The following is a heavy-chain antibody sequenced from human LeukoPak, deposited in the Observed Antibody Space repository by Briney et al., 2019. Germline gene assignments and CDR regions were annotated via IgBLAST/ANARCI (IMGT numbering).Heavy chain of an antibody. D-gene: IGHD1-1*01. CDR2: ISGSNSYI. CDR1: GFTFSSYT. Sequence: GGSLRLSCAASGFTFSSYTMHWIRQAPGKGLEWVSSISGSNSYIFYADPVKGRFTVSRDNAKDSLYLQMDSLRAEDTAVYYCARALTTLTYEGYWGQGTLVTVSS. CDR3: ARALTTLTYEGY. V-gene: IGHV3-21*01. J-gene: IGHJ4*02.